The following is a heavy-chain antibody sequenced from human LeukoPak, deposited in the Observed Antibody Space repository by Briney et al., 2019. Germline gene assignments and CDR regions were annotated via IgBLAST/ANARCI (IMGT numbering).Heavy chain of an antibody. J-gene: IGHJ4*02. CDR3: SRGLHDYGDSNYYFDQ. V-gene: IGHV3-49*03. CDR1: GFSFGDDA. Sequence: SLPLSCTASGFSFGDDAWSWFRQAPGKGLEFVCFIRKKGYGETTDYAASVRGRFTISRDDAKSIAYLQMNSLEIEDTALYYCSRGLHDYGDSNYYFDQWGRGTQVTVSS. D-gene: IGHD4-17*01. CDR2: IRKKGYGETT.